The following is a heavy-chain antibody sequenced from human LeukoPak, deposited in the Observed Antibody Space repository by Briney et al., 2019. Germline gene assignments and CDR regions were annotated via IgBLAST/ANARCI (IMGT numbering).Heavy chain of an antibody. D-gene: IGHD6-13*01. CDR1: GGSISSSSYY. V-gene: IGHV4-39*07. Sequence: SETLSLTCTVSGGSISSSSYYWGWIRQPPGKGLEWIGEINHSGSTNYNPSLKSRVTISVDTSKNQFSLKLSSVTAADTAVYYCARGASIAAAGTHNWFDPWGQGTLVTVSS. CDR2: INHSGST. J-gene: IGHJ5*02. CDR3: ARGASIAAAGTHNWFDP.